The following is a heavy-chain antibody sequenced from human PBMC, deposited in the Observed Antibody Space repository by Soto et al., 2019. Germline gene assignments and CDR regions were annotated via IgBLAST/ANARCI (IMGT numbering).Heavy chain of an antibody. J-gene: IGHJ4*02. Sequence: PGGSLRLSCSASGFTFSSYDMHWVRQGPGKGLEWVSAIGTAGDTNYAGSVKGRFTISRENAKNSLYLQMNSLRAGDTAIYFCERAIRPTLFDYWGQGTLVTVSS. CDR1: GFTFSSYD. V-gene: IGHV3-13*04. CDR3: ERAIRPTLFDY. CDR2: IGTAGDT. D-gene: IGHD3-9*01.